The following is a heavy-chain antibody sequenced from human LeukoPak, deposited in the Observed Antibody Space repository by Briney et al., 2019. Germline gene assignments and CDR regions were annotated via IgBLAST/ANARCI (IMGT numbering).Heavy chain of an antibody. CDR2: VSGSGRIT. V-gene: IGHV3-23*01. CDR3: AKDLRGLSTLYYYYMDV. Sequence: GGSLRLSCEGSGFTFKNFGMRWIRQAPGKGLEWVSEVSGSGRITDYADSVKGRFTISRDNSKNTLYLQMNSLRAEDTAVYYCAKDLRGLSTLYYYYMDVWGKGTTVTVSS. J-gene: IGHJ6*03. CDR1: GFTFKNFG. D-gene: IGHD3-16*02.